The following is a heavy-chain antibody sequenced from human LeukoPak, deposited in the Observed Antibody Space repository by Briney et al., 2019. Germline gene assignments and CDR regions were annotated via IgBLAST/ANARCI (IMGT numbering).Heavy chain of an antibody. CDR3: AKLSVWDGSGSYDY. Sequence: GGSLRLSCAASGFTFNISAMSWVRQAPGKGLECVSPISGSGGSTYYADSVKGRFTISRDNSKNTLYLQMNSLRAEDTAVYYCAKLSVWDGSGSYDYWGQGTLVTVSS. V-gene: IGHV3-23*01. CDR2: ISGSGGST. J-gene: IGHJ4*02. D-gene: IGHD3-10*01. CDR1: GFTFNISA.